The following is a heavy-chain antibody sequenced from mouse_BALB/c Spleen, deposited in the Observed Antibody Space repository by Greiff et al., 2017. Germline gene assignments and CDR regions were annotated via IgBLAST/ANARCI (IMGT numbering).Heavy chain of an antibody. CDR3: AKGGLRREWFAY. V-gene: IGHV1-74*01. CDR1: GYTFTSYW. CDR2: IDPYDSET. D-gene: IGHD2-2*01. Sequence: QVQLQQPGAELVRPGASVQLSCKASGYTFTSYWMNWVKQRPEQGLEWIGRIDPYDSETHYNQKFKDKAILTVDKSSSTAYMQLSSLTSEDSAVFYCAKGGLRREWFAYWGQGTLVTVSA. J-gene: IGHJ3*01.